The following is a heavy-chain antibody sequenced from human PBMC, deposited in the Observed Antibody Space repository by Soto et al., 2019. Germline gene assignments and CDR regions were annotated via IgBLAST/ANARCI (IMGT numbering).Heavy chain of an antibody. V-gene: IGHV4-59*01. Sequence: SETLSLTCTVSGGSISSYYWSWIRQPPGKGLEWIGYIYYSGSTNYNPSLKSRVTISVDTSKNQFSLKLSSVTAADTAVYYCARGWYSGSYYWFDPWGQGTLVTVSS. CDR1: GGSISSYY. CDR3: ARGWYSGSYYWFDP. D-gene: IGHD1-26*01. CDR2: IYYSGST. J-gene: IGHJ5*02.